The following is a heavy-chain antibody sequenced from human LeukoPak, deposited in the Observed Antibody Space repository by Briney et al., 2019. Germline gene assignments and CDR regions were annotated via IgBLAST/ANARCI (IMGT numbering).Heavy chain of an antibody. CDR2: INTNSGAT. CDR1: AYTFSGHY. CDR3: ARDLGGQTY. J-gene: IGHJ4*02. V-gene: IGHV1-2*02. Sequence: ASVKVSCKASAYTFSGHYMHWVRQAPGQGLEWMGWINTNSGATQLAQELRGRVTMTRDTSITTVYMELSRLQSDDTAVYYCARDLGGQTYWGQGTLVIVSS. D-gene: IGHD3-16*01.